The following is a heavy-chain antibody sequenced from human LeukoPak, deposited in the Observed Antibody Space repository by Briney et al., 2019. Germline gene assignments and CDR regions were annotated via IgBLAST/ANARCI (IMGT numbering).Heavy chain of an antibody. CDR3: ARERRHDYGDYADPRFFDY. V-gene: IGHV4-34*12. Sequence: SETLSLTCAVYGGSFSGYYWSWIRQPPGKGLEWIGEIIHSGNTNYNPSLKSRVTISVDTSKNQFSLKLSPVTAADTAVYYCARERRHDYGDYADPRFFDYWGQGTLVTVSS. CDR2: IIHSGNT. CDR1: GGSFSGYY. D-gene: IGHD4-17*01. J-gene: IGHJ4*02.